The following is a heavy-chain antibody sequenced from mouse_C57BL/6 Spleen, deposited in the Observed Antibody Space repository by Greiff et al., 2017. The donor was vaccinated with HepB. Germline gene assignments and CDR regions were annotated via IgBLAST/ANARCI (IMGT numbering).Heavy chain of an antibody. Sequence: EVQLQQSGAELVRPGASVKLSCTASGFNIKDYYMHWVKQRPEQGLEWIGRIDPEDGDTEYAPKFQGKATMTADTSSNTAYLQLSSLTSEDTAVYYWTRVTTVVAHFDYWGQGTTLTVSS. CDR2: IDPEDGDT. D-gene: IGHD1-1*01. V-gene: IGHV14-1*01. CDR3: TRVTTVVAHFDY. J-gene: IGHJ2*01. CDR1: GFNIKDYY.